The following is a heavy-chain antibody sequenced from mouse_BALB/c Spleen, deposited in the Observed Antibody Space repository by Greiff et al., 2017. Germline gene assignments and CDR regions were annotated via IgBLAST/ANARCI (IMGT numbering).Heavy chain of an antibody. CDR1: GYSFTGYF. D-gene: IGHD1-1*01. V-gene: IGHV1-20*02. J-gene: IGHJ2*01. CDR2: INPYNGDT. Sequence: VQLQQSGPELVKPGASVKISCKASGYSFTGYFMNWVMQSHGKSLEWIGRINPYNGDTFYNQKFKGKATLTVDKSSSTAHMELRSLASEDSAVYYCARGDSSYGLPYWGQGTTLTVSS. CDR3: ARGDSSYGLPY.